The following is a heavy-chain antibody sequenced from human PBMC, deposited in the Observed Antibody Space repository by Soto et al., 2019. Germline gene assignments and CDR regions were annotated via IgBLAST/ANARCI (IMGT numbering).Heavy chain of an antibody. J-gene: IGHJ4*02. CDR1: VYSPNTYW. Sequence: GESLKISCRGSVYSPNTYWIGWVRQMPGKGLECMWLIHPWDSDTKYNPSFQGQVTISVDRAISTAYLQWSSMKASDTGMYYCARTPAQYFDSSGYQSEGDYWGQGTLVTVSS. CDR2: IHPWDSDT. CDR3: ARTPAQYFDSSGYQSEGDY. D-gene: IGHD3-22*01. V-gene: IGHV5-51*06.